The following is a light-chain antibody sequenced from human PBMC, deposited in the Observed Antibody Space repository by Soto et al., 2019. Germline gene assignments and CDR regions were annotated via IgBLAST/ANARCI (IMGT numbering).Light chain of an antibody. CDR3: QVWDGSSDHWV. CDR2: FGS. Sequence: SYELTQPPSVSVAPGETAKLTCGGYNIGRKSVHWYQQKPGLAPVRVIYFGSDRPSGIPERLSGSKSGNTATLTISRVEAGDEADYYCQVWDGSSDHWVFGGGTKVTVL. V-gene: IGLV3-21*04. CDR1: NIGRKS. J-gene: IGLJ3*02.